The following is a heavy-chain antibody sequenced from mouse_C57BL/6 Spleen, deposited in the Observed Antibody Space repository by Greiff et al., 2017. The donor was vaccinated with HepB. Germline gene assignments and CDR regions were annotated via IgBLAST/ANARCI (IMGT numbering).Heavy chain of an antibody. CDR3: ARGKIPYFDY. V-gene: IGHV1-69*01. Sequence: QVQLQQPGAELVMPGASVKLSCKASGYTFTSYWMHWVKQRPGQGLEWIGEIDPSDSYTNYNQKFKGKSTLTVDKSSSTAYMLLSSLTSEDSAVYYCARGKIPYFDYWGQGTTLTVSS. CDR2: IDPSDSYT. CDR1: GYTFTSYW. J-gene: IGHJ2*01.